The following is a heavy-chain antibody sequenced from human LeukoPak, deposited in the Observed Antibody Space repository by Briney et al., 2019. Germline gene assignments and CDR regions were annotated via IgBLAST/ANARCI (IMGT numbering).Heavy chain of an antibody. D-gene: IGHD2-2*01. V-gene: IGHV1-18*01. CDR3: ARGTNCPTIACAFDY. J-gene: IGHJ4*02. CDR1: GYTFTSYG. Sequence: ASVKVSCKASGYTFTSYGISWVRQAPGQGLEWMGWISAYNGNTNYAQKLQGRVTMTTDTSTSTAYMELRSLRSDDTAVYYCARGTNCPTIACAFDYWGQGTLVTVSS. CDR2: ISAYNGNT.